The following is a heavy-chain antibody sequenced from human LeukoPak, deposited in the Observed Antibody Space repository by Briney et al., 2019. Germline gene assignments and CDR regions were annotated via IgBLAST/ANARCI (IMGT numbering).Heavy chain of an antibody. J-gene: IGHJ4*02. Sequence: PGGSLRLSCAASGFTFSSYGMHWVRQAPGKGLEWVAVIWYDGSNKYYADSAKGRFTISRDNSKNTLYLQMNSLRAEDTAVYYCARDRGYDILTGYYFDYWGQGTLVTVSS. CDR2: IWYDGSNK. CDR3: ARDRGYDILTGYYFDY. CDR1: GFTFSSYG. V-gene: IGHV3-33*01. D-gene: IGHD3-9*01.